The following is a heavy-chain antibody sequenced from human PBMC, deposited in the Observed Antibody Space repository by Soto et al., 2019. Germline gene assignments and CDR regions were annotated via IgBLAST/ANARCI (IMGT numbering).Heavy chain of an antibody. CDR1: GYSFTSYW. CDR3: AREGTPPPNWFDP. D-gene: IGHD2-15*01. CDR2: IDPSDSYT. Sequence: PGESLKISCKGSGYSFTSYWISWVRQMPGKGLEWMGRIDPSDSYTNYSPSFQGHVTISADKSIGTAYLQWSSLKASDTAMYYCAREGTPPPNWFDPWGQGTLVTVSS. V-gene: IGHV5-10-1*01. J-gene: IGHJ5*02.